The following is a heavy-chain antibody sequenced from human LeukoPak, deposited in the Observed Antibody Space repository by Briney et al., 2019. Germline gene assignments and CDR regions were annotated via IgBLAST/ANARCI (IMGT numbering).Heavy chain of an antibody. CDR1: GGSVSSGSYY. J-gene: IGHJ3*02. D-gene: IGHD3-10*01. Sequence: PSETLSLTCTVSGGSVSSGSYYWSWIRQPPGKGLEWIGYIYYSGGTYYNPSLKSRVTISVDTSKNQFSLKLSSVTAADTAVYYCARGPGGRFGAFDIWGQGTMVTVSS. CDR2: IYYSGGT. V-gene: IGHV4-61*01. CDR3: ARGPGGRFGAFDI.